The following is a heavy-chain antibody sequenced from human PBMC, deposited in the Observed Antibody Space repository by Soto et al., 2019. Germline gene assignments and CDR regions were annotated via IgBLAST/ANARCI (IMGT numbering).Heavy chain of an antibody. J-gene: IGHJ6*03. CDR3: ARLYSTYLYDSYYMDV. CDR1: GFTFSSSW. Sequence: EVQLVESGGGLVQPGGSLRLSCAASGFTFSSSWMSWVRQAPGKGLEWVGHINEDGSEKFYVDSLKGRFIISRDNAKNSLYLQMHTLRAEDTGVYYCARLYSTYLYDSYYMDVWGNGTTVAVSS. V-gene: IGHV3-7*01. D-gene: IGHD1-26*01. CDR2: INEDGSEK.